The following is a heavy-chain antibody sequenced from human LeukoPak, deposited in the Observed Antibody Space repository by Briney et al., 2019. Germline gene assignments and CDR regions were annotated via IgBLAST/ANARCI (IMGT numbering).Heavy chain of an antibody. CDR1: GFTFSGYW. CDR2: INKDGSER. J-gene: IGHJ4*02. CDR3: ARESKGRSKIDY. D-gene: IGHD4-17*01. V-gene: IGHV3-7*01. Sequence: GGSLRLTCAASGFTFSGYWMSWVRQAPGKGLEWVANINKDGSERYNVDSVKGRFTISRDNANKSLYLQMNSLRAEDTSVYYCARESKGRSKIDYWGQGTLVTVSS.